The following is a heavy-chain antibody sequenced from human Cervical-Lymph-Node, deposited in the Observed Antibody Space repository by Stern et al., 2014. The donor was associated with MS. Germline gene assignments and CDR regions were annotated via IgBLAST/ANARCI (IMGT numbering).Heavy chain of an antibody. CDR3: AADLNMITLGGVIANDH. J-gene: IGHJ4*02. Sequence: VQLVQSGPEVKKPGTSVKVSCKPSGFTFTSSAVQWVRQARGQRLEWIGLIVGGSGDTHYAQKFQERVTITRDMSTSTAYMELSSLRSEDTAVYYCAADLNMITLGGVIANDHWGQGTLVTVSS. D-gene: IGHD3-16*02. CDR1: GFTFTSSA. CDR2: IVGGSGDT. V-gene: IGHV1-58*01.